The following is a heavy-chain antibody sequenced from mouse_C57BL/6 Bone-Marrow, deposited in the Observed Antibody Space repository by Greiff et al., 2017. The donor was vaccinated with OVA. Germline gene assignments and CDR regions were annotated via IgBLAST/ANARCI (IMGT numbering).Heavy chain of an antibody. CDR3: AREGSYYSIPYAMDY. J-gene: IGHJ4*01. CDR1: GYAFSSSW. D-gene: IGHD2-5*01. V-gene: IGHV1-82*01. CDR2: IYPGDGDT. Sequence: QVQLQQSGPELVKPGASVKISCKASGYAFSSSWMNWVKQRPGKGLEWIGRIYPGDGDTNYNGKFKGKATLTADKSSSPAYMQLSSLTSEDSAVYFCAREGSYYSIPYAMDYWGQGTSVTVSS.